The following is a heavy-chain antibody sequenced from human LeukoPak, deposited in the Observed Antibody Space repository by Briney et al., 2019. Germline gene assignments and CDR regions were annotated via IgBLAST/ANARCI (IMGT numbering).Heavy chain of an antibody. CDR2: ISGSGGST. V-gene: IGHV3-23*01. CDR3: AKGLYSSLSYYFDY. D-gene: IGHD6-13*01. CDR1: GFTFSSYA. J-gene: IGHJ4*02. Sequence: GGSLRLSCAASGFTFSSYAMSWVRQALGKGLEWVSAISGSGGSTYYADSVKGRFTISRDNSKNTLYLQMNSLRAEDTAVYYCAKGLYSSLSYYFDYWGQETLVTVSS.